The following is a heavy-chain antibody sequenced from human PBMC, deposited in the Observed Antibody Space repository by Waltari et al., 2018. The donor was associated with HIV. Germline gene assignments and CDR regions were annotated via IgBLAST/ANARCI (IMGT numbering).Heavy chain of an antibody. Sequence: HVNLKQSGPGLVEASHSIFLSCVISGASVSSDTAAWNRVRQSPAGGLQWLGRTYHRSEWHQDYSVSLKGRMVINLDTAKNQYSLHLSSVTPGDTATYYCVRDSYGFDTWGEGTLVNVPP. CDR2: TYHRSEWHQ. CDR3: VRDSYGFDT. J-gene: IGHJ5*02. V-gene: IGHV6-1*01. D-gene: IGHD4-17*01. CDR1: GASVSSDTAA.